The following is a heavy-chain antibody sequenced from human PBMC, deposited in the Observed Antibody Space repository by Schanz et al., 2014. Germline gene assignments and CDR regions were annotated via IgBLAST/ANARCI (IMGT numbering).Heavy chain of an antibody. CDR2: ISGSGGNT. CDR3: AKLRYDYVSGDY. Sequence: AQLVESGGGVVQPGGSLRLSCAASRFAFSNCGMHWVRQAPGKGLEWVSTISGSGGNTYYAESAKGRFSISRDNSKNTLYLQMNSLRAEDTAVYYCAKLRYDYVSGDYWGQGTLVTVSS. J-gene: IGHJ4*02. CDR1: RFAFSNCG. V-gene: IGHV3-23*04. D-gene: IGHD5-12*01.